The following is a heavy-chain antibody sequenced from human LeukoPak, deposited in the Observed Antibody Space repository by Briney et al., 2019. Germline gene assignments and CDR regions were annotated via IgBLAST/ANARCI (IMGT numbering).Heavy chain of an antibody. V-gene: IGHV3-23*01. Sequence: GGSLRLSCAASGFTFSSYSMNWVRQAPGKGLEWVSAISGSGGSTYYADSVKGRFTISRDNSKNTLYLQMNRLRAEDTAVYYCAKDQNWEGGYWGQGTLVTVSS. CDR1: GFTFSSYS. D-gene: IGHD7-27*01. CDR3: AKDQNWEGGY. CDR2: ISGSGGST. J-gene: IGHJ4*02.